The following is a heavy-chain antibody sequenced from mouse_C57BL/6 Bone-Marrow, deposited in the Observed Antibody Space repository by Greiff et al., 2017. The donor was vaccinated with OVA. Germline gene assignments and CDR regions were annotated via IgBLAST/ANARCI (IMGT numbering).Heavy chain of an antibody. CDR3: ARPPYYYGSSYVAWFAY. Sequence: VQLQQPGAELVKPGASVTLSCTASGYTFTSYWMHWVKQRPGQGLEWIGMIHPNSGSTNYYEKFTSQATLTVDKSSRTAYMQLSSLTSEDSAVDYCARPPYYYGSSYVAWFAYWGQGTLVTVSA. V-gene: IGHV1-64*01. CDR2: IHPNSGST. J-gene: IGHJ3*01. D-gene: IGHD1-1*01. CDR1: GYTFTSYW.